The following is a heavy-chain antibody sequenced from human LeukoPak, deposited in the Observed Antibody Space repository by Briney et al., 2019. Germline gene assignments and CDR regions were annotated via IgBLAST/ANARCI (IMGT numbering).Heavy chain of an antibody. CDR3: ARGSTSKYYYYGMDV. CDR1: GFTFSSYW. D-gene: IGHD2-2*01. Sequence: GGSLRLSCAASGFTFSSYWMSWVRQAPGKGLEWVANIKQDGSEKYYVDSGKGRFTISRDNAKNSLYLQMNSLRAEDTAVYYCARGSTSKYYYYGMDVWGQGTTVTVSS. J-gene: IGHJ6*02. CDR2: IKQDGSEK. V-gene: IGHV3-7*01.